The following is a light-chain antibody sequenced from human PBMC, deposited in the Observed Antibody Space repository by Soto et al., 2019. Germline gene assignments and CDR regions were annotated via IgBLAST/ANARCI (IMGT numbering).Light chain of an antibody. CDR1: QGISSA. CDR2: DAS. Sequence: AIQLTQSPSSLSASVGDRVTITCRASQGISSALAWYQQKPGKAPKLLIYDASSLESGVPSRFSGSGSGTDFTLTISSPQPEDFATYYCQQFNSYPPLTFGGGTKVDIK. V-gene: IGKV1-13*02. J-gene: IGKJ4*01. CDR3: QQFNSYPPLT.